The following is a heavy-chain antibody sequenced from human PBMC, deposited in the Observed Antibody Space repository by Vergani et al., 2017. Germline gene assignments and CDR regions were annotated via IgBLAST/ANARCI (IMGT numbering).Heavy chain of an antibody. CDR2: INPSGGST. CDR3: ARYQLLHYYYYCMDV. CDR1: GYTFTSYY. V-gene: IGHV1-46*01. J-gene: IGHJ6*02. D-gene: IGHD2-2*01. Sequence: QVQLVQSGAEVKKPGASVKVSCKASGYTFTSYYMHWVRQAPGQGLEWMGIINPSGGSTSYAQKFQGRVTMTRDTSTSTVYMELSSLRSEDTAVYYCARYQLLHYYYYCMDVWGQGTTVTVSS.